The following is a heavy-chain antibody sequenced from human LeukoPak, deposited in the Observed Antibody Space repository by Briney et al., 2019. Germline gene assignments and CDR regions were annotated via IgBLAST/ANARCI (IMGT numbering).Heavy chain of an antibody. CDR1: GFTFRSYE. V-gene: IGHV3-48*03. Sequence: PGGSLRLSCVASGFTFRSYELNWVRQAPGKGLEWVSLISSSGSTIDYADSVKGRFTISRDNAKNSPYLQMNSLRAEDTAIYYCAVLGSRSGFDYWGQGTLVTVSS. CDR3: AVLGSRSGFDY. D-gene: IGHD2-8*01. CDR2: ISSSGSTI. J-gene: IGHJ4*02.